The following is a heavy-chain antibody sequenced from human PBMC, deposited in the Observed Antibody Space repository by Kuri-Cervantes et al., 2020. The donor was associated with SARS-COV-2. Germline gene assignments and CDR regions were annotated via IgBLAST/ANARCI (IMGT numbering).Heavy chain of an antibody. CDR3: VRQMTSSITIFGVVITRNWFDP. V-gene: IGHV4-39*01. J-gene: IGHJ5*02. Sequence: SETLSLTCTVSGGSISSSSYYWGWIRQPPGKGLEWIGSIYYSGSTYYNPSLKSRVTISVDTSKNQFSLKLSSVTAADTAVYYCVRQMTSSITIFGVVITRNWFDPWGQGTLVTVSS. CDR1: GGSISSSSYY. D-gene: IGHD3-3*01. CDR2: IYYSGST.